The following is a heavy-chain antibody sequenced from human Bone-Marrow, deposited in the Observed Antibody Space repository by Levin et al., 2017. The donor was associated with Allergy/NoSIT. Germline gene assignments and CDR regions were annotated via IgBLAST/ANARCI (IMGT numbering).Heavy chain of an antibody. J-gene: IGHJ3*01. CDR1: GFSVSRTF. CDR2: IYAGGST. CDR3: ARGGVNDAFDL. Sequence: PGGSLRLSCAVSGFSVSRTFMSWVRQAPGKGLECVSVIYAGGSTYHADSVKGRFTVSRDNSKLSLQMNSLGVDDTAVYYCARGGVNDAFDLWGQGTLVTVAS. V-gene: IGHV3-53*01.